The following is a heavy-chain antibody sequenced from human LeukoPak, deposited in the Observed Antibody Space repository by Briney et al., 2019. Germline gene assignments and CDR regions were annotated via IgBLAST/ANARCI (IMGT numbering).Heavy chain of an antibody. CDR3: ARMPYSYGYLNYYYGMDV. CDR2: IYYSGST. V-gene: IGHV4-59*08. D-gene: IGHD5-18*01. CDR1: GGSISSYY. J-gene: IGHJ6*02. Sequence: KSSETLSLTCTVSGGSISSYYWSWIRQPPGKGLEWIGYIYYSGSTNYNPSLKSRVTISVDTSKNQFSLKLSSVTAADTAVYYCARMPYSYGYLNYYYGMDVWGQGTTVTVPS.